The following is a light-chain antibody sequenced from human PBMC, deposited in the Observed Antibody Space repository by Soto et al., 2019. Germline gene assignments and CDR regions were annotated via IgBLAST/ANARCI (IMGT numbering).Light chain of an antibody. V-gene: IGKV3-20*01. CDR3: QQYGNSPKWT. Sequence: EIVLTQSPGTLSLSPGERATLSCRASQSVRSDSLAWYQQKPGQAPRLLIFGASSRATGIPDRFSGSGSGTDFTLTISKLEPEDFAVYYCQQYGNSPKWTFGQGTKVEI. CDR1: QSVRSDS. J-gene: IGKJ1*01. CDR2: GAS.